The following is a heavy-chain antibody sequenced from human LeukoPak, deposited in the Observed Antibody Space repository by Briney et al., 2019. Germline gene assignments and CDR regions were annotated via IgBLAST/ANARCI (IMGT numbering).Heavy chain of an antibody. CDR2: IKQDGREK. CDR1: GFTFSSYW. J-gene: IGHJ4*02. CDR3: ARELAAAGTVLDY. D-gene: IGHD6-13*01. V-gene: IGHV3-7*01. Sequence: GGSLRLSCAASGFTFSSYWMSWVRQAPGKGLEWMANIKQDGREKYYVDSVKGRFTISRDNAKNSLYLQMNSLRAEDTAVYYCARELAAAGTVLDYWGQGTLVTVSS.